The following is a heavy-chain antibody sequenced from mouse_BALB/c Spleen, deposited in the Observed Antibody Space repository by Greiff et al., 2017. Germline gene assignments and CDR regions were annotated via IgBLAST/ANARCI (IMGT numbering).Heavy chain of an antibody. CDR2: ISSGSSTI. Sequence: EVMLVESGGGLVQPGGSRKLSCAASGFTFSSFGMHWVRQAPEKGLEWVAYISSGSSTIYYADTVKGRFTISRDNPKNTLFLQMTSLRSEDTAMYYCARDDYDVFAYWGQGTLVTVSA. CDR1: GFTFSSFG. V-gene: IGHV5-17*02. J-gene: IGHJ3*01. CDR3: ARDDYDVFAY. D-gene: IGHD2-4*01.